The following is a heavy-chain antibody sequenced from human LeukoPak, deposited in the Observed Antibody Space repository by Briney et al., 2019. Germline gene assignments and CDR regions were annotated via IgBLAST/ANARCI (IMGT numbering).Heavy chain of an antibody. CDR1: GFTFSSYP. J-gene: IGHJ4*02. D-gene: IGHD1-26*01. Sequence: PGGSLRLSCAASGFTFSSYPMNWVRQAPGKGLEWVSVISGSGSATFYGDSVQGRFTISRDNSRDTLYLQMSSLRAEDTAVYYCGKYLQTTVGANDYWGQGTLVTVSS. V-gene: IGHV3-23*01. CDR2: ISGSGSAT. CDR3: GKYLQTTVGANDY.